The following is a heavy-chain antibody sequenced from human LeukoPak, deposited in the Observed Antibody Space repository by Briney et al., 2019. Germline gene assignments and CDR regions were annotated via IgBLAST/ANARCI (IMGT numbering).Heavy chain of an antibody. CDR1: GFTFSSYS. J-gene: IGHJ4*02. CDR2: ISGGGVST. CDR3: AKHSSSSFRTHFDH. D-gene: IGHD6-13*01. V-gene: IGHV3-23*01. Sequence: GGSLRLSCAASGFTFSSYSMNWVRQAPGKGLEWVSAISGGGVSTYYADSVKARFTISRDNSKNTLYLQMNSLRAEDTAIYYCAKHSSSSFRTHFDHWGQGTLVTVSS.